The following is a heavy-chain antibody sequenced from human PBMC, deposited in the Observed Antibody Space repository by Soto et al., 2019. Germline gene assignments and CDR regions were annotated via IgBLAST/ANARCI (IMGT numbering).Heavy chain of an antibody. V-gene: IGHV4-39*01. Sequence: QLQLQESGPGLVKPSETLSLTCTVSGGSISSSSYYWGWIRQPPGKGLEWIGSIYYSGSTYYNPSLKSRVTISVDTSKNPFSLKLSSVTAADTAVYYCARQLSGYDLNALDYWGQGTLVTVSS. CDR2: IYYSGST. J-gene: IGHJ4*02. CDR3: ARQLSGYDLNALDY. D-gene: IGHD5-12*01. CDR1: GGSISSSSYY.